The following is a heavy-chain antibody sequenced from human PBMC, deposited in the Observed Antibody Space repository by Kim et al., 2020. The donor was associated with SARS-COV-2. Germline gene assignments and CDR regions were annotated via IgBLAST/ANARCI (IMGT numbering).Heavy chain of an antibody. CDR1: GFTFSSYS. J-gene: IGHJ4*02. V-gene: IGHV3-21*01. D-gene: IGHD3-16*02. Sequence: GGSLRLSCAASGFTFSSYSMNWVRQAPGKGLEWVSSISSSSSYIYYADSVKGRFTISRDNAKNSLYLQMNSLRAEDTAVYYCARAPDTPSYRRRGPFDYWGQGTLVTVSS. CDR2: ISSSSSYI. CDR3: ARAPDTPSYRRRGPFDY.